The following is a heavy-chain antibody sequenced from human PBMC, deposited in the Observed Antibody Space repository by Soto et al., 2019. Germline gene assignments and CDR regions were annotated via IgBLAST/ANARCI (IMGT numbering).Heavy chain of an antibody. V-gene: IGHV4-31*03. CDR1: GGSISSGGYY. CDR3: ARDPGYYGSGSYYNPGVYYYGMDV. Sequence: SETLSLTCTVSGGSISSGGYYWSWIRQHPGKGLEWIGYIYYSGSTYYNPSLKSRVTISVDTSKNQFSLKLSSVTAADTAVYYCARDPGYYGSGSYYNPGVYYYGMDVWGQGTTVTVSS. J-gene: IGHJ6*02. D-gene: IGHD3-10*01. CDR2: IYYSGST.